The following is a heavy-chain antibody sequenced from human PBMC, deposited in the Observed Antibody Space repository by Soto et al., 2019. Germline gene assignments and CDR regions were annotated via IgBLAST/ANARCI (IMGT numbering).Heavy chain of an antibody. CDR2: ISAYNGNT. J-gene: IGHJ4*02. CDR1: GYTFTIYG. CDR3: ARDLSDFWSGYLVALNDY. D-gene: IGHD3-3*01. V-gene: IGHV1-18*01. Sequence: ASVTVSCKASGYTFTIYGSSCVRQAPGQGLEWMGWISAYNGNTNYAQKLQGRVTMTTDTSTSTAYMELRSLRSDDTAVYYFARDLSDFWSGYLVALNDYWGQGTLVTVSS.